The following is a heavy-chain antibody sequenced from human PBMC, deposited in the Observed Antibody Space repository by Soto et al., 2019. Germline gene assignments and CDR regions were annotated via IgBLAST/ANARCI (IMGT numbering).Heavy chain of an antibody. J-gene: IGHJ4*02. CDR1: GDSITNDNYY. CDR3: ASVWGAYYFDY. Sequence: ETLSLTCTVSGDSITNDNYYWAWIRQPPGKGLEWIGSIYHVGNTYYTSSLKSRVTISVDTSKNLFSLSLTSLTPTDTALYYCASVWGAYYFDYWGLGALVTVSS. D-gene: IGHD1-26*01. CDR2: IYHVGNT. V-gene: IGHV4-39*01.